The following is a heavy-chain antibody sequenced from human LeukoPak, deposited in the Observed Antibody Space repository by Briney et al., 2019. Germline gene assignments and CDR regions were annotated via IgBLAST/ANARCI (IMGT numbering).Heavy chain of an antibody. CDR2: IKQDGSEK. D-gene: IGHD3-22*01. Sequence: GGSLRLSCAASGFTFSSYWMSWVRQAPGKGLEWVANIKQDGSEKYYVDSVKGRFTISRDNAKNPLYLQMNSLRAEDTAVYYCARDPFSYYYDPHYMDVWGKGTTVTVSS. V-gene: IGHV3-7*01. CDR1: GFTFSSYW. J-gene: IGHJ6*03. CDR3: ARDPFSYYYDPHYMDV.